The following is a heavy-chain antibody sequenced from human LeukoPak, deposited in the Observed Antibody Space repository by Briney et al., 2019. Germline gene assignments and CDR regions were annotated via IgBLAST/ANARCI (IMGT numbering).Heavy chain of an antibody. CDR1: GGSISSSSYY. J-gene: IGHJ4*02. CDR2: IYYSGST. D-gene: IGHD3-3*01. CDR3: ARARYDFWSADPYYFDY. Sequence: PSETLSLTCTVSGGSISSSSYYWGWIRQPPGKGLEWIGSIYYSGSTYYNPSLKSRVTISVDTSKNQFSLKLSSVTAADTAVYYCARARYDFWSADPYYFDYWGQGTLVTVSS. V-gene: IGHV4-39*01.